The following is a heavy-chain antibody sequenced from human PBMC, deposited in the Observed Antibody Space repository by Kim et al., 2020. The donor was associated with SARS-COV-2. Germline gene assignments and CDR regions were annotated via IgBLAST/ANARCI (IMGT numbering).Heavy chain of an antibody. CDR1: GYTFTSYA. J-gene: IGHJ3*02. Sequence: ASVKVSCKASGYTFTSYAMHWVRQAPGQRLEWMGWINAGNGNTKYSQKFQGRVTITRDTSASTAYMELSSLRSEDTAVYYCARATYYYDSSGYYALDAFDIWGQGSMVTVSS. CDR2: INAGNGNT. D-gene: IGHD3-22*01. V-gene: IGHV1-3*01. CDR3: ARATYYYDSSGYYALDAFDI.